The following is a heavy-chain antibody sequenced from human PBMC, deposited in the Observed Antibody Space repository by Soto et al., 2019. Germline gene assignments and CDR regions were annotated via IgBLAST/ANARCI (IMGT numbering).Heavy chain of an antibody. Sequence: PGGSLRLSCTASGFTLRTYWMHWVRQAPGKGLVWVSRINPESTTITYADSVKGRFTISRDNSRNTLNLQINSLRAEDTAVYYCAKGKGMNYYYGLDVWGQGTTVTVSS. J-gene: IGHJ6*02. CDR2: INPESTTI. CDR3: AKGKGMNYYYGLDV. D-gene: IGHD3-10*01. V-gene: IGHV3-74*01. CDR1: GFTLRTYW.